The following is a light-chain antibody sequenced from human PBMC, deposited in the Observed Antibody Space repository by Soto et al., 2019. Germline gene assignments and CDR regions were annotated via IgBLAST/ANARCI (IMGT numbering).Light chain of an antibody. CDR3: SSYTTTGTQV. CDR2: NVS. Sequence: QSALTQPASVSGSPGQSITLSCTGTTSDVGGFDYVSWYQQHPGKAPKLMIFNVSNRPSGVSDRISGSKSGNTASLTISGLQAEDEADYYCSSYTTTGTQVFGTGTKLTVL. V-gene: IGLV2-14*03. CDR1: TSDVGGFDY. J-gene: IGLJ1*01.